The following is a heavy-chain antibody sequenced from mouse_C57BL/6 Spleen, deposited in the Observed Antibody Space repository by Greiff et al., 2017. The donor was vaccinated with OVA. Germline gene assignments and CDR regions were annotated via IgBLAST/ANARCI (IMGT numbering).Heavy chain of an antibody. D-gene: IGHD1-1*01. CDR1: GYSITSGYY. V-gene: IGHV3-6*01. CDR2: ISYDGSN. Sequence: VQLQQSGPGLVKPSQSLSLTCSVTGYSITSGYYWNWIRQFPGNKLEWMGYISYDGSNNYNPSLKNRISITRDTSKNQFFLKLNSVTTEDTATYYCARGADYYGSSLDYWGQGTTLTVSS. CDR3: ARGADYYGSSLDY. J-gene: IGHJ2*01.